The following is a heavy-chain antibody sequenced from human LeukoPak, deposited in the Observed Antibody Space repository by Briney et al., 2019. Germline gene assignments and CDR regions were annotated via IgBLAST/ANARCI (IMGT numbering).Heavy chain of an antibody. CDR3: AKDVDGRLGESQDY. V-gene: IGHV3-23*01. J-gene: IGHJ4*02. D-gene: IGHD3-16*01. Sequence: GGSLRLSCAASGFTFSSYAMSWVRQAPGKGLEWVSAISGSGGSTYYADSVKGRFTISRDNSKNTLYLQMNSVRAEDTAVYYCAKDVDGRLGESQDYWGQGTLVTVSS. CDR2: ISGSGGST. CDR1: GFTFSSYA.